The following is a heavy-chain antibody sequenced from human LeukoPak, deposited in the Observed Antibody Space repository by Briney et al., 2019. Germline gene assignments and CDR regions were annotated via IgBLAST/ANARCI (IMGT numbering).Heavy chain of an antibody. CDR1: AFTFSNYW. CDR2: IKQDGSEK. Sequence: GGSLTLSCAASAFTFSNYWMSWVRQAPGKGLEWVANIKQDGSEKKYVESVKGRFTISRDNAKNSLYLQMNGLGVDDMAVYYCARGSGWLDYWGQGTLVTVSS. CDR3: ARGSGWLDY. V-gene: IGHV3-7*03. J-gene: IGHJ4*02. D-gene: IGHD6-25*01.